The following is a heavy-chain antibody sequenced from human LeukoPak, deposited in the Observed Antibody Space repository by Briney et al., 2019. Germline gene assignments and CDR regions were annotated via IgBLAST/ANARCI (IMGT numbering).Heavy chain of an antibody. J-gene: IGHJ6*02. CDR1: GFTFSGYG. Sequence: PGGSLRLSCAASGFTFSGYGMHWVRQAPGKGLEWVAVISYDGSNIYYADSVKGRFTISRDNSKNTLFLQMNSLRAEDTAVYYCARDLVDILTGYQDTYYYYGMDVWGQGTTVTVSS. D-gene: IGHD3-9*01. V-gene: IGHV3-30*03. CDR2: ISYDGSNI. CDR3: ARDLVDILTGYQDTYYYYGMDV.